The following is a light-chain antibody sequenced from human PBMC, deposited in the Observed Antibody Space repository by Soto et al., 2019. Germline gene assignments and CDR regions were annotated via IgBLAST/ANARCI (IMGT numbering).Light chain of an antibody. J-gene: IGKJ1*01. CDR1: QSVSSGS. Sequence: EIVVTQSPGTLSLSPGERATLSCRASQSVSSGSLAWYQQKPGQAPRLLIFGASSRASGMPDRFSGSGWGTDFTLTITRLEPEDVAMYYCQQYGSAPETFGQGTNVEIK. CDR3: QQYGSAPET. CDR2: GAS. V-gene: IGKV3-20*01.